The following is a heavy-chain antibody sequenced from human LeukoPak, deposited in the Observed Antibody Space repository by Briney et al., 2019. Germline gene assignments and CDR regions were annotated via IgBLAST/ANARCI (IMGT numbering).Heavy chain of an antibody. CDR1: GFTFSSYA. Sequence: HPGRSLRLSCAASGFTFSSYAMHWVRQAPGKGLEWVAVISYDGSNKYYADSVKGRFTISRDNSKNTLYLQMNSLRAEDTAVYYCARLYGSGSYYIAPNYFDYWGQGTLVTVSS. D-gene: IGHD3-10*01. J-gene: IGHJ4*02. V-gene: IGHV3-30*04. CDR3: ARLYGSGSYYIAPNYFDY. CDR2: ISYDGSNK.